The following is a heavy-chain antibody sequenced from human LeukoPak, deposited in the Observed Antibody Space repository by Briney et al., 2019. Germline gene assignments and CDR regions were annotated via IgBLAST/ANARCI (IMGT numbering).Heavy chain of an antibody. V-gene: IGHV1-69*13. Sequence: SVKVSCKASGYTFTSYGISWVRQAPGQGLEWMGGIIPIFGTANYAQKFQGRVTITADESTSTAYMELSSLRSEDTAVYYCARAPIAAAGTRTLDYWGQGTLVTVSS. CDR1: GYTFTSYG. CDR2: IIPIFGTA. D-gene: IGHD6-13*01. CDR3: ARAPIAAAGTRTLDY. J-gene: IGHJ4*02.